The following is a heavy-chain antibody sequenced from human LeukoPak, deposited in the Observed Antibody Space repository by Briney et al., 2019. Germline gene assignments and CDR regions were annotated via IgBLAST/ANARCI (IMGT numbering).Heavy chain of an antibody. CDR3: ARATYDSSAVDAFDI. V-gene: IGHV3-11*01. CDR1: GFTFRDYF. J-gene: IGHJ3*02. D-gene: IGHD3-22*01. CDR2: TNTAGNTI. Sequence: GGSLRLSCAASGFTFRDYFMSWIRQAPGRGLEWVAYTNTAGNTIYYADSMKGRFTISRDNAKNSLYLQMNTLRAEDTAVYYCARATYDSSAVDAFDIWGQGTMVTVSP.